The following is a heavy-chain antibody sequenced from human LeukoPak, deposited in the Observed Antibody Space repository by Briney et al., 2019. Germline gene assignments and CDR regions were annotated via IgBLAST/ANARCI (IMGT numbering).Heavy chain of an antibody. CDR1: GFSLSTSGVG. J-gene: IGHJ5*02. CDR3: AHRPYCSSTSCTNWFDP. D-gene: IGHD2-2*01. CDR2: IYWDDDK. V-gene: IGHV2-5*02. Sequence: SGPTLVNPTQTLTLTCTFSGFSLSTSGVGVGWIRQPPGKALEWLALIYWDDDKRYSPSLKSRLTITKDTSKNQVVLTMTNMDPVDTATCYCAHRPYCSSTSCTNWFDPWGQGTLVTVSS.